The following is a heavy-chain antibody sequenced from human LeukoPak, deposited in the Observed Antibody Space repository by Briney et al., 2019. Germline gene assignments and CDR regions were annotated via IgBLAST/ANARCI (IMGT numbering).Heavy chain of an antibody. CDR2: IYHSGST. Sequence: AETLSLTCAVSGYSISSGYYWGWLRHPPGKGLEWIGSIYHSGSTYYNPSLKSRVTISVDTSKNQFSLKLSSVTAADTAVYYCAREDIRELVDYWGQGTLVTVSS. CDR1: GYSISSGYY. V-gene: IGHV4-38-2*02. CDR3: AREDIRELVDY. J-gene: IGHJ4*02. D-gene: IGHD2-15*01.